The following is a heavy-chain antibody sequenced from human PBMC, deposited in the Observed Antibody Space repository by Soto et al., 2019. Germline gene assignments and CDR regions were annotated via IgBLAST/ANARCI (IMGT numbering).Heavy chain of an antibody. D-gene: IGHD3-10*01. CDR3: ARSYVLLWFGELHPGAFDI. CDR2: MNPNSGNT. V-gene: IGHV1-8*01. CDR1: GYTFNSYD. J-gene: IGHJ3*02. Sequence: ASVKVSCQASGYTFNSYDINRVRQATGQGFEWMGLMNPNSGNTGYAQKFQGRVTMTRNTSISTAYIELSSLRSEDTAVYYCARSYVLLWFGELHPGAFDIWG.